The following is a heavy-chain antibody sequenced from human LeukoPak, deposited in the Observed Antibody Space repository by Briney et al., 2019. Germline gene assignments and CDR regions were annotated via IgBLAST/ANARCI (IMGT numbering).Heavy chain of an antibody. CDR3: ARENDYYYDSSGYLAWYFDL. V-gene: IGHV1-18*01. CDR2: ISAYNGNT. Sequence: ASVKVSCKASGYTFTSYGISWVRQAPGQGLEWMGWISAYNGNTNHAQKLQGRVTMTTDTSTSTAYMELRSLRSDDTAVYYCARENDYYYDSSGYLAWYFDLWGRGTLVTVSS. CDR1: GYTFTSYG. D-gene: IGHD3-22*01. J-gene: IGHJ2*01.